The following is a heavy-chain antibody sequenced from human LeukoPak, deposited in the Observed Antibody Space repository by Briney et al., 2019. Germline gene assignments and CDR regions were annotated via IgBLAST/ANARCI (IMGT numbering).Heavy chain of an antibody. V-gene: IGHV4-59*12. CDR2: IYYSGRT. CDR1: GGSISSYY. D-gene: IGHD3-3*01. J-gene: IGHJ4*02. CDR3: ARDRSGLLRFWDY. Sequence: SETLSLTCTVSGGSISSYYWSWIRQPPGKGLEWIGYIYYSGRTNYNPSLKSRVTISVDTSKNHFSLKLSSVTAADTAVYYCARDRSGLLRFWDYWGQGTLVTVSS.